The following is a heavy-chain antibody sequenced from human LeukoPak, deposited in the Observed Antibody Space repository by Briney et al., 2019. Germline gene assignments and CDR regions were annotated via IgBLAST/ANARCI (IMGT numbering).Heavy chain of an antibody. CDR1: GYTFTSYY. CDR2: INPSGGST. Sequence: ASVKVSCKASGYTFTSYYMHWVRQAPGQGLEWMGIINPSGGSTSYAQKFQGRVTMTRDTSTSTVYMELSSLRSEDTAVYYCASDEIAVAGFDYWGQGTLVTVSS. CDR3: ASDEIAVAGFDY. V-gene: IGHV1-46*01. D-gene: IGHD6-19*01. J-gene: IGHJ4*02.